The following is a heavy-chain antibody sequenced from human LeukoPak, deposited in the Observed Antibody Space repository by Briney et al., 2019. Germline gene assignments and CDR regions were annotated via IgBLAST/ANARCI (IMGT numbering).Heavy chain of an antibody. Sequence: ASVKVSCKASGYTFTGYYMHWVRQAPGQGLEWMGWINPNSGGTSYAQKFQGRVTMTRDMSTSTVYMELSSLRSEDTAVYYCARDGYAYYMDVWGKGTTVTVSS. D-gene: IGHD2-8*01. CDR3: ARDGYAYYMDV. V-gene: IGHV1-2*02. CDR1: GYTFTGYY. CDR2: INPNSGGT. J-gene: IGHJ6*03.